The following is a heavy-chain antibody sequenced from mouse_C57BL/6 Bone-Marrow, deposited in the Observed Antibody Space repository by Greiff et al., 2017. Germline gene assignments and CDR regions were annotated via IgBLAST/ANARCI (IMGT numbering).Heavy chain of an antibody. D-gene: IGHD1-1*01. V-gene: IGHV1-55*01. CDR3: ARDVGYYGPLFDY. CDR1: GYTFTSYW. CDR2: IYPGSGST. Sequence: VQLQQPGAELVKPGASVKMSCKASGYTFTSYWITWVKQRPGQGLEWIGDIYPGSGSTNYNEKLKSKATLTVDTSSSNAYRQRSSLTSEDSAVYYCARDVGYYGPLFDYWGQGTTLTVSS. J-gene: IGHJ2*01.